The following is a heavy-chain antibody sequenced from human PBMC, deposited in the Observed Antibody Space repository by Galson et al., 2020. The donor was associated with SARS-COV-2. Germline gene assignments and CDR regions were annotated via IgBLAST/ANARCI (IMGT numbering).Heavy chain of an antibody. CDR2: IISHSSYT. CDR3: ARERTVNTYGCPYFFPC. D-gene: IGHD6-19*01. J-gene: IGHJ1*01. V-gene: IGHV3-11*06. Sequence: GGSLRLSCAASGFTFSDYYISWFRQDPGKGLEWLSYIISHSSYTDYAESVKGRFTISRDNAKNPLSLQMNNLRAEDTAVYYCARERTVNTYGCPYFFPCWGQGPVVAVSS. CDR1: GFTFSDYY.